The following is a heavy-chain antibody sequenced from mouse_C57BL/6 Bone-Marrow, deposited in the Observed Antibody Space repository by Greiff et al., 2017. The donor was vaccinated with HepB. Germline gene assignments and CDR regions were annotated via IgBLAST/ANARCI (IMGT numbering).Heavy chain of an antibody. CDR1: GYTFTSYG. CDR3: ARYFMSRYFDY. D-gene: IGHD1-1*01. CDR2: IYPRSGNT. J-gene: IGHJ2*01. V-gene: IGHV1-81*01. Sequence: VQLQQSGAELARPGASVKLSCKASGYTFTSYGISWVKQRTGQGLEWIGEIYPRSGNTYYNEKFKGKATLTADKSSSTAYMALRSLTSEDSAVYFCARYFMSRYFDYWGQGTTLTVSS.